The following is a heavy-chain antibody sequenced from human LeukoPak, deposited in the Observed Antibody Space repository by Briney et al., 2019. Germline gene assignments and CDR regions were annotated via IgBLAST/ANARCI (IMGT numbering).Heavy chain of an antibody. CDR3: SKHFTYGPDH. D-gene: IGHD3-10*01. J-gene: IGHJ4*02. CDR2: IRYDGNPT. Sequence: GGSLRLSCAASGFTCSSYGMHWDRQAPGKGLEWVSFIRYDGNPTYCADSVKGRFTISRDNSKNMVYMQMNSLRVEDTAVYYCSKHFTYGPDHWGQGTLVSVSS. V-gene: IGHV3-30*02. CDR1: GFTCSSYG.